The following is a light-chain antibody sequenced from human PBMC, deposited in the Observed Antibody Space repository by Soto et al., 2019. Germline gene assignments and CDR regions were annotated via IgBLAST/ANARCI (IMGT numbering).Light chain of an antibody. J-gene: IGKJ3*01. Sequence: DIQMTQSPSSLSASVGDRVPITCQASQDISNYLNWYQQKPGRAPKLLIYDASKLETGVPTRFSGGGSRTDFTFTISGLQPEDCATYYCQQYENLPLTFGPGTKVHIK. V-gene: IGKV1-33*01. CDR3: QQYENLPLT. CDR2: DAS. CDR1: QDISNY.